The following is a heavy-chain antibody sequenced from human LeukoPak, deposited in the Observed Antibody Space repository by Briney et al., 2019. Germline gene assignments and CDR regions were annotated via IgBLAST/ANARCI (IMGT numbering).Heavy chain of an antibody. J-gene: IGHJ4*02. CDR1: GFTFDDYG. CDR3: ARSGGKSSYYDFWSGSQYYFDH. Sequence: GGSLRLSCAASGFTFDDYGMSWVRQAPGKGLEWVSGINWNGGSTGYADSVKGRFTISRDNAKNSLYLQMNSLRAEDTALYYCARSGGKSSYYDFWSGSQYYFDHWGQGTLVTVFS. V-gene: IGHV3-20*04. D-gene: IGHD3-3*01. CDR2: INWNGGST.